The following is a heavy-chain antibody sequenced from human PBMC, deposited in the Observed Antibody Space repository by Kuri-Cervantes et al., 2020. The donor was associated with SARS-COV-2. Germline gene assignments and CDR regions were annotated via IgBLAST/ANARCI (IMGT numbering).Heavy chain of an antibody. Sequence: GGSLRLSCAASGFTVSSNYMSWVRQAPGKGLECVSVIYVKGRFTISRDNSKNTLYLQMNSLRAEDTAVYYCAREVISDIVVVPAAIRMRVYWFDPWGQGTLVTVSS. CDR3: AREVISDIVVVPAAIRMRVYWFDP. J-gene: IGHJ5*02. CDR1: GFTVSSNY. CDR2: IY. V-gene: IGHV3-66*03. D-gene: IGHD2-2*02.